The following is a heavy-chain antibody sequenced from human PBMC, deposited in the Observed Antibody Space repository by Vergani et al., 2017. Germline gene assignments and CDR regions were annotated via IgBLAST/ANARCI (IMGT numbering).Heavy chain of an antibody. CDR1: GGSMSGYY. CDR2: MYHSGST. D-gene: IGHD3-10*01. J-gene: IGHJ5*02. CDR3: GRVADCYGLGSRLLDL. V-gene: IGHV4-59*01. Sequence: QAQLQESGPGLVKPSETLSLTCSVPGGSMSGYYWSWIRQPPGKELEWIGYMYHSGSTNYNPSLETRVTISGDTSKNQFSLKLNSVTAADTAVYYCGRVADCYGLGSRLLDLWGQGILVTVSS.